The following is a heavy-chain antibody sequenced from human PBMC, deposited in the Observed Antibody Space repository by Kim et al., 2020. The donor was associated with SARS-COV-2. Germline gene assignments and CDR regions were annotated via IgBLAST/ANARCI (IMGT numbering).Heavy chain of an antibody. V-gene: IGHV3-66*01. J-gene: IGHJ4*02. CDR1: GFTVSSNY. D-gene: IGHD6-19*01. Sequence: GGSLRLSCAASGFTVSSNYMSWVRQAPGQGLEWVSVIYSGGSTYYADSVKGRFTISRDNSKNTLYLQMNSLRAEDTAVYYCARDSSGWYYFDYWGQGTLVTVSS. CDR3: ARDSSGWYYFDY. CDR2: IYSGGST.